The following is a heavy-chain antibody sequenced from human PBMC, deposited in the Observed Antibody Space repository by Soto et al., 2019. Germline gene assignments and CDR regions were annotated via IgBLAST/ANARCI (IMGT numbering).Heavy chain of an antibody. CDR1: GYTFTTYG. D-gene: IGHD1-7*01. V-gene: IGHV1-18*04. Sequence: QVQLVQSGVEVKKPGAAVKVSCKASGYTFTTYGISWVRQAPGQGLEWLGWISAYNGDTHYPQKFQGRVTMTTDTSTSTTYMELRSLRSEDTAVYYCARVAPITGTTKAFDIWGQGTMVTVSS. CDR3: ARVAPITGTTKAFDI. CDR2: ISAYNGDT. J-gene: IGHJ3*02.